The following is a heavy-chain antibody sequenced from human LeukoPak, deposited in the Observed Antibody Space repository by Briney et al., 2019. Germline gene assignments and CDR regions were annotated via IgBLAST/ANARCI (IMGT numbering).Heavy chain of an antibody. V-gene: IGHV4-30-4*01. Sequence: PSQTLSLTCTVSGGSISSGDYYWSWIRQPPGKGLEWIGYIYYSGSTYYNPSLKSRVTISVDTSKNQFPLKLSSVAAADTAVYYCARSQYGSSGYANFDYWGQGTLVTVSS. CDR1: GGSISSGDYY. J-gene: IGHJ4*02. CDR2: IYYSGST. D-gene: IGHD3-22*01. CDR3: ARSQYGSSGYANFDY.